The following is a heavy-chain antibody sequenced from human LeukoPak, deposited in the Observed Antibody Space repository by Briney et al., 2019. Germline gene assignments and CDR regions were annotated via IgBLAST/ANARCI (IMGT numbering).Heavy chain of an antibody. V-gene: IGHV3-23*01. CDR1: GFTFSSYA. D-gene: IGHD2/OR15-2a*01. J-gene: IGHJ4*02. Sequence: PGGSLRLSCAASGFTFSSYAMSWVRQAPGKGLEWVSAISGSGGSTYYADSVKGRFTISRDNSKNTLYLQMNSLRSDDTAVYYCARAPQTVPGSMIFYWGQGTLVTVSS. CDR2: ISGSGGST. CDR3: ARAPQTVPGSMIFY.